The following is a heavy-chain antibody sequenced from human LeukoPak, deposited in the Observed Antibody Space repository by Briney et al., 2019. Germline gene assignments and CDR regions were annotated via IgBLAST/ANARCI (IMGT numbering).Heavy chain of an antibody. V-gene: IGHV4-59*02. CDR1: GGSVSTYY. CDR3: ASTSGYCSGCNCYSAFDY. D-gene: IGHD2-15*01. CDR2: IYYSGST. Sequence: PSETLSLTCTVSGGSVSTYYWNWLRQPPGKGLEWIGYIYYSGSTNYNPSLKSRLTISVDTSNNQFSLKLSSVTAADTAVYYCASTSGYCSGCNCYSAFDYWGQGTLVTVSS. J-gene: IGHJ4*02.